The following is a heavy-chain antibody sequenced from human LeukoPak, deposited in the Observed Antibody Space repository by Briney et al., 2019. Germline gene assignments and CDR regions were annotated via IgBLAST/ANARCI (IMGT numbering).Heavy chain of an antibody. CDR1: GYGFTSYW. CDR2: IYPGDSDT. D-gene: IGHD3-22*01. J-gene: IGHJ4*02. Sequence: GESLKISCKGSGYGFTSYWIGWVRQMPGKGLEWMGIIYPGDSDTRYSPSFQGQVTISADKSISTAYLQWSSLKASDTAMYYCARFDRYYDSSGYYYFDYWGQGTLVTVSS. CDR3: ARFDRYYDSSGYYYFDY. V-gene: IGHV5-51*01.